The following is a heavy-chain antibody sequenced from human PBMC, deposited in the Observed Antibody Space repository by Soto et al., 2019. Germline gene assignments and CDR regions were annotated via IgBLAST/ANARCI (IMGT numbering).Heavy chain of an antibody. J-gene: IGHJ4*02. Sequence: SVKVSCKASGGTFSSYAISWVRQAPGQGLEWMGGIIPIFGTANYAQKFQGRVTITADESTSTAYMELSSLRSEDTAVYYCARLVSSLAVERDYWGQGNLVTVSS. CDR1: GGTFSSYA. V-gene: IGHV1-69*13. CDR2: IIPIFGTA. D-gene: IGHD1-1*01. CDR3: ARLVSSLAVERDY.